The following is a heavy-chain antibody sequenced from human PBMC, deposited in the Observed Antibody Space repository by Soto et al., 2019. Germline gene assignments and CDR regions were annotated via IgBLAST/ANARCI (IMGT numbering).Heavy chain of an antibody. CDR2: IYYSGST. D-gene: IGHD6-13*01. CDR3: ARKGGYSSSWFPKWFDP. Sequence: SETLSLTCTVSGDSISSGDYYWSWIRQSPGKGLEWIGYIYYSGSTYYKPSLKSRVTISVDTSKNQFSLKLSSVTAADTAVYYCARKGGYSSSWFPKWFDPWGQGTLGTVS. J-gene: IGHJ5*02. V-gene: IGHV4-30-4*01. CDR1: GDSISSGDYY.